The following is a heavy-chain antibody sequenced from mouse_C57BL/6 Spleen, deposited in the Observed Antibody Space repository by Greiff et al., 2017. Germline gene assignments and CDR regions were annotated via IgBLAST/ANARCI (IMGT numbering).Heavy chain of an antibody. V-gene: IGHV3-6*01. CDR2: ISYDGSN. CDR3: AREPGGGAFDY. D-gene: IGHD3-1*01. CDR1: GYSITSGYY. J-gene: IGHJ2*01. Sequence: EVKLMESGPGLVKPSQSLSLTCSVTGYSITSGYYWNWIRQFPGNKLEWMGYISYDGSNNYNPSLKKRTSITRDKSTNQFFLKLNSVTTEDTATYYCAREPGGGAFDYWGQGTTLTVSS.